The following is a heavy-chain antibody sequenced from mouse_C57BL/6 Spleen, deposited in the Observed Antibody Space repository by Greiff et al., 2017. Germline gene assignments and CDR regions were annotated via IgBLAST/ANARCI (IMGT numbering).Heavy chain of an antibody. D-gene: IGHD2-4*01. V-gene: IGHV7-3*01. CDR2: IRNKANGYTT. J-gene: IGHJ1*03. CDR1: GFTFTDYY. CDR3: ASLYYDYGDWYFDV. Sequence: DVHLVESGGGLVQPGGSLSLSCAASGFTFTDYYMSWVRQPPGKALEWLGFIRNKANGYTTEYSASVKGRFTISRDNSQSILYLQMNALRAEDSATYYCASLYYDYGDWYFDVWGTGTTVTVSS.